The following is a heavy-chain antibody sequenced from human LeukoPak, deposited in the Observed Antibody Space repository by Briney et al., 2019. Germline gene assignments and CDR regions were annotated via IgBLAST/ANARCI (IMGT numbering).Heavy chain of an antibody. D-gene: IGHD3-16*01. CDR1: GYSISSGYY. CDR3: ARDSWGWPFDY. Sequence: SETLSLTCTASGYSISSGYYWGWIRQPPGKGLEWIGSIYHSGSTYYNPSLKSRVTISVDTSKNQFSLKLSSVTAADTAVYYCARDSWGWPFDYWGQGTLVTVSS. J-gene: IGHJ4*02. CDR2: IYHSGST. V-gene: IGHV4-38-2*02.